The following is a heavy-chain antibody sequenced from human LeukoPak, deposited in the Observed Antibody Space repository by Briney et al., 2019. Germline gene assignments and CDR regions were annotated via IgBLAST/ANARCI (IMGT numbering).Heavy chain of an antibody. CDR2: INPSGGST. CDR3: ARDTHSNYYDRRGTGSD. Sequence: VASVKVSRKASGYTFTSYYMHWVRQAPGQGLEWMGIINPSGGSTSYAQKFQGRVTMTRDTSTSTVYMELSSLRSEDTAVYYCARDTHSNYYDRRGTGSDWGQGTLVTVSS. V-gene: IGHV1-46*01. J-gene: IGHJ4*02. D-gene: IGHD3-22*01. CDR1: GYTFTSYY.